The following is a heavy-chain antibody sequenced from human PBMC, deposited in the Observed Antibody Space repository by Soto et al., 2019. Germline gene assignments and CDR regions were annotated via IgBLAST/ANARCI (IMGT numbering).Heavy chain of an antibody. CDR3: ARALRYFDWSPKGRPSYYFDY. CDR1: GYTFTNYG. J-gene: IGHJ4*02. CDR2: ISAYNGKT. Sequence: ASVKVSCKASGYTFTNYGFSWLRQAPGQGPEWMAWISAYNGKTNHAQKFQGRVIMTTDTSTSTAYMELSSLRSDDTAVYYCARALRYFDWSPKGRPSYYFDYWGQGTLVTVSS. D-gene: IGHD3-9*01. V-gene: IGHV1-18*01.